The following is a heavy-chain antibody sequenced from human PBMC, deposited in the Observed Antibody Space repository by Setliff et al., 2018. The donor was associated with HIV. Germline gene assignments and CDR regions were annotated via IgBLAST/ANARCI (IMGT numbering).Heavy chain of an antibody. CDR1: GYSIGSGYY. V-gene: IGHV4-38-2*02. CDR3: ARSVPRYCSGGSCYPPLFDY. CDR2: IYYSGST. J-gene: IGHJ4*02. D-gene: IGHD2-15*01. Sequence: TLSLTCTVSGYSIGSGYYWGWIRQPPGKGLEWIGSIYYSGSTYYNPSLKSRVTISVDTSKNQFSLKLSSVTAADTAVYYCARSVPRYCSGGSCYPPLFDYWGQGTLVTVSS.